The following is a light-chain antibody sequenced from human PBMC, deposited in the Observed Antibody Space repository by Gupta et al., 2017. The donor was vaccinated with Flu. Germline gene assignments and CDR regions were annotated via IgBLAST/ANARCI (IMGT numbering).Light chain of an antibody. CDR2: KAS. CDR1: QSISSW. J-gene: IGKJ5*01. V-gene: IGKV1-5*03. Sequence: DIQMTQSPSTLSASVGDRVTITCRASQSISSWLAWYQQKPGKAPKLLIYKASSLESGVPSRFSGSGSVTEFTLTISSLQPDDFATYSCQQDNSYPLTFGQGTLMEIK. CDR3: QQDNSYPLT.